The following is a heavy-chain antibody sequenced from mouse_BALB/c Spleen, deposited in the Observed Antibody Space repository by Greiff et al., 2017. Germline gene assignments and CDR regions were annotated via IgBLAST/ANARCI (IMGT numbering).Heavy chain of an antibody. CDR3: ARLPIYAMDY. CDR2: ISYDGSN. CDR1: GYSITSGYY. Sequence: EVQLQESGPGLVKPSQSLSLTCSVTGYSITSGYYWNWIRQFPGNKLEWMGYISYDGSNNYNPSLKNRISITRDTSKNQFFLKLNSVTTEDTATYYCARLPIYAMDYWGQGTSVTVSS. V-gene: IGHV3-6*02. J-gene: IGHJ4*01.